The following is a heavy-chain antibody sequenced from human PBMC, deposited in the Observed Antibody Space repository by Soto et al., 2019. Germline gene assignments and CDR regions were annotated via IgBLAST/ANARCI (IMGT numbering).Heavy chain of an antibody. Sequence: PGESLKISCKGSGYSFTSYWIGWVRQMPGKGLEWMGIIYPGDSDTRYSPSFQGQVTISADKSISTAYLQWSSLKASDTAMYYCARSYYDILTGHYYYGMDVWGQGTTVTVSS. V-gene: IGHV5-51*01. CDR3: ARSYYDILTGHYYYGMDV. CDR2: IYPGDSDT. J-gene: IGHJ6*02. CDR1: GYSFTSYW. D-gene: IGHD3-9*01.